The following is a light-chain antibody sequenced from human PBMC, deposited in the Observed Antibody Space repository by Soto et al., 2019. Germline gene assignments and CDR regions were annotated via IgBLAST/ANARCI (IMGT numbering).Light chain of an antibody. CDR2: DAS. J-gene: IGKJ4*01. Sequence: EIVLIQSPATLSLSPGARATLSCRASQSVGSNLAWYQQNPGQAPRLLIFDASNRATGIPARFSGSGSGTDFILAISSLEPEDFVVYYCKQHSNWPLTVGGGNKVAIK. CDR1: QSVGSN. CDR3: KQHSNWPLT. V-gene: IGKV3-11*01.